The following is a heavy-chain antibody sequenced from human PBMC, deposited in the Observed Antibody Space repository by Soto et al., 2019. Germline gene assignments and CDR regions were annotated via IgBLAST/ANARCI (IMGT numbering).Heavy chain of an antibody. CDR3: ARRDSYGSLDY. D-gene: IGHD5-18*01. CDR1: GYNFPNYW. Sequence: DVQLVQSGAEVKKPGESLKISCKAFGYNFPNYWIGWVRQMPGKGLEWMGRIFPGDSETRYSPSFQGQVTFSADKSINTAYLQWNSLEASDTAMYFCARRDSYGSLDYWGQGILVTVSS. V-gene: IGHV5-51*01. CDR2: IFPGDSET. J-gene: IGHJ4*02.